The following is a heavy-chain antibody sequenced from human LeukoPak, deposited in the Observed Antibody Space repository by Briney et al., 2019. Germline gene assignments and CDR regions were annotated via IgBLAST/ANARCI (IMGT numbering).Heavy chain of an antibody. CDR3: ARDLDGDYALDY. D-gene: IGHD4-17*01. CDR1: GFTFSSYE. J-gene: IGHJ4*02. CDR2: ISSSSSNI. Sequence: GGSLRLSCAASGFTFSSYEMNWVRQAPGKGLEWVSSISSSSSNIYYADSVKGRFTISRDNAKNSLYLQMNSLRAEDTAVYHCARDLDGDYALDYWGRGTLVTVSS. V-gene: IGHV3-21*01.